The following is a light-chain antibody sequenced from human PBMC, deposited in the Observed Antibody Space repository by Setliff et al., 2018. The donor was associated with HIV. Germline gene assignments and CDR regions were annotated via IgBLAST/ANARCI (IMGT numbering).Light chain of an antibody. J-gene: IGLJ1*01. CDR1: SSDVGAYNY. V-gene: IGLV2-11*01. CDR3: SAYSTLFIYI. CDR2: DVT. Sequence: QSALAQPRSVSGSPGQAVPISCTGTSSDVGAYNYVSWYQHHPGKAPKLIIYDVTKRPSGVPDRFSGSKSGNTASLTISGLQAEDEADYYCSAYSTLFIYIFGTGTKVTVL.